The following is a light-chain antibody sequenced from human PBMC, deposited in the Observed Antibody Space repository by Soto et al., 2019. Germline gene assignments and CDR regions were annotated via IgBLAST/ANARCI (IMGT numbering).Light chain of an antibody. CDR1: QSVSSN. V-gene: IGKV3D-15*01. Sequence: ETVMTQSPATLSLSPGERASLSCRASQSVSSNLAWYQQKPGQAPRLLIYGASTRATGIPARFSGSGSGTAFTLTISSLQSEDFAVYHCQQYNNSPTFGQGTKVDIK. CDR2: GAS. CDR3: QQYNNSPT. J-gene: IGKJ1*01.